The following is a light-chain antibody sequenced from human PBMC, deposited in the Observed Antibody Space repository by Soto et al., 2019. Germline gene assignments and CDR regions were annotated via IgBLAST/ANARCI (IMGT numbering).Light chain of an antibody. CDR1: QSVSRY. V-gene: IGKV3-20*01. Sequence: EIVLTQSPATLSLSPGERATLSCRASQSVSRYLAWYQQTPGQAPRLLIYGASSRATGIPDRFSGTGSETDFTLTISRLEPEDFALYYCQHYGRSPITFGQGTRLEIK. CDR3: QHYGRSPIT. J-gene: IGKJ5*01. CDR2: GAS.